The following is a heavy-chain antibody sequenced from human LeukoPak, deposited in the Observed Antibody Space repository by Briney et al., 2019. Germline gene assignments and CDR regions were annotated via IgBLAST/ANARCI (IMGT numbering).Heavy chain of an antibody. J-gene: IGHJ4*02. V-gene: IGHV3-48*01. Sequence: PGGSLRLSCAASGFTFSSYSMNWVRQAPGKGLEWVSYISSSSSTIYYADSVKGRFTISRDNAKNSLYLQMNSLRAEDTAVYYCAREYYGSRREPFDYWGQGTLVTVSS. CDR2: ISSSSSTI. CDR1: GFTFSSYS. CDR3: AREYYGSRREPFDY. D-gene: IGHD3-10*01.